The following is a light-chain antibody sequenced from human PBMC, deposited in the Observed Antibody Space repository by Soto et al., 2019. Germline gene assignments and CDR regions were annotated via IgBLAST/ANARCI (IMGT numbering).Light chain of an antibody. CDR3: QQYNNWPPYT. Sequence: EIVMTQSPATLSVSPGERATLSCRASRSVSSNLAWYQQKPGQAPRLLIYRASTRATGIPARFSGSGSGTEFTLTISSLQSEDFAVYYCQQYNNWPPYTFGQGTKLEIK. CDR1: RSVSSN. J-gene: IGKJ2*01. CDR2: RAS. V-gene: IGKV3-15*01.